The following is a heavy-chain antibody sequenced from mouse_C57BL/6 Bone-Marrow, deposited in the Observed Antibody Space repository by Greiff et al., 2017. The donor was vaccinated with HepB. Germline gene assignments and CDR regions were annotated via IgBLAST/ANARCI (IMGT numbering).Heavy chain of an antibody. CDR2: IRSKSSNYAT. V-gene: IGHV10-3*01. D-gene: IGHD2-4*01. CDR3: VREGITARNYYAMDY. J-gene: IGHJ4*01. Sequence: EVQLVESGGGLVQPKGSLKLSCAASGFTFNTYAMHWVRQAPGKGLEWVARIRSKSSNYATYYADSVKDRFTISRDDSQSMLYLQMNNLKTEDTAMYYCVREGITARNYYAMDYWGQGTSVTVSS. CDR1: GFTFNTYA.